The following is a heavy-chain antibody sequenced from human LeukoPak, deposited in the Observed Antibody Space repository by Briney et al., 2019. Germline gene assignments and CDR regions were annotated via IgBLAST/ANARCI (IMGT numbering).Heavy chain of an antibody. CDR3: AKEAIAATAFDY. J-gene: IGHJ4*02. D-gene: IGHD6-13*01. Sequence: GRSLRLSCAASGFSFDESVMHWVRQAPGKGLEWVSGISWNSGSIRYADSVKGRFTISRDNAKSSLYLQMNSLRAEDTALYYCAKEAIAATAFDYWGQGTLVTVSS. CDR1: GFSFDESV. CDR2: ISWNSGSI. V-gene: IGHV3-9*01.